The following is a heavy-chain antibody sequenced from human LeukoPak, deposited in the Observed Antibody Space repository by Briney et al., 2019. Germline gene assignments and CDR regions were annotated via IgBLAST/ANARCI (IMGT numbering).Heavy chain of an antibody. CDR3: VKTFQYSSNWYDY. V-gene: IGHV3-23*01. Sequence: QPGGSLRLSCATSGFTFGSHAMSWVRQAPGKGLEWVSSISAGGGGTSYADSVKGRITISRDNSKNTVYLQMNSLRAEDTAVYFCVKTFQYSSNWYDYWGQGTLVTASS. D-gene: IGHD6-6*01. CDR1: GFTFGSHA. CDR2: ISAGGGGT. J-gene: IGHJ5*01.